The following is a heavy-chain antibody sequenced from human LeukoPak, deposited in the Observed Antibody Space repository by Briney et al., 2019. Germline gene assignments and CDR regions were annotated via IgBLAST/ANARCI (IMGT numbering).Heavy chain of an antibody. J-gene: IGHJ4*02. D-gene: IGHD1-1*01. V-gene: IGHV1-69*05. CDR2: IIPIFGTA. Sequence: GASVKVSCKASGGTFITYTISWVRQAPGQGLEWMGGIIPIFGTANYAQKFQGRVTVTTDDSTSTAFMELSSLRSEDTAVYYCATYMLRDNWNVHTFDSWGQGTLVTVSS. CDR3: ATYMLRDNWNVHTFDS. CDR1: GGTFITYT.